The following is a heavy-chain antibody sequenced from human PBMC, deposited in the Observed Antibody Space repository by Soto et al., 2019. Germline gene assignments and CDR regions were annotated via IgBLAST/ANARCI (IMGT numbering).Heavy chain of an antibody. CDR3: ARSPRYDCSSTSCYRYYYYYYYMDV. J-gene: IGHJ6*03. CDR1: GYSFTSYW. V-gene: IGHV5-51*01. CDR2: IYPGDSDT. Sequence: PGESLKISCKGSGYSFTSYWIGWVRQMPGKGLEWMGIIYPGDSDTRYIPSFQGQVTISADKSISTAYLQWSSLKASDTAMYYCARSPRYDCSSTSCYRYYYYYYYMDVWGKGTTVTVSS. D-gene: IGHD2-2*01.